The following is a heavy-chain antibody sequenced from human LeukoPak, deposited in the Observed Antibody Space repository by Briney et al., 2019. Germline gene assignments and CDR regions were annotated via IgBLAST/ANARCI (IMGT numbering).Heavy chain of an antibody. Sequence: SETLSLTCTVSGGSISSYYWSWIRQPPGKGLEWIGEINHSGSTNYNPSLKSRVTISVDTSKNQFSLKLSSVTAADTAVYYCARVRSRGYWGQGTLVTVSS. CDR1: GGSISSYY. V-gene: IGHV4-34*01. CDR2: INHSGST. J-gene: IGHJ4*02. D-gene: IGHD3-16*01. CDR3: ARVRSRGY.